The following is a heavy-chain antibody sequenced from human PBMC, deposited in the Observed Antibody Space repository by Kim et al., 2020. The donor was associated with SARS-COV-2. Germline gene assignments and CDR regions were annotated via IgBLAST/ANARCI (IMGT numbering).Heavy chain of an antibody. V-gene: IGHV3-23*01. CDR3: ARRGAAASYYFDY. J-gene: IGHJ4*02. Sequence: YAGSVKGRFTISRENSKNTLYLQMNSLRAEDTAVYYCARRGAAASYYFDYWGQGTLVTVSS. D-gene: IGHD6-13*01.